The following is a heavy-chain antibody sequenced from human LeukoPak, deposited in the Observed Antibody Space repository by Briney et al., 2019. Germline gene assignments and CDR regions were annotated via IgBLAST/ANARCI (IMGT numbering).Heavy chain of an antibody. CDR1: GFMFSTSW. D-gene: IGHD2-21*01. CDR2: IRRDGTVK. CDR3: ARGFNPYCGDNCYIDAFDI. Sequence: GGSLRLSCAASGFMFSTSWMTWVRQAPGKGLEWVANIRRDGTVKNYLDSVTGRFTVSRDNAKNSLYLQMNSLRAEDTAVYFCARGFNPYCGDNCYIDAFDIWSQGTMVTVSS. J-gene: IGHJ3*02. V-gene: IGHV3-7*01.